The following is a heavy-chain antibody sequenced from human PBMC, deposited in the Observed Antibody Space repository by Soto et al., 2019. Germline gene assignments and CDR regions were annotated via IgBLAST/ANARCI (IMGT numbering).Heavy chain of an antibody. V-gene: IGHV3-23*01. CDR1: GFTFSTYP. Sequence: PGGSLRLSCAASGFTFSTYPMVWVRQAPGKRLAAVSSLSGSGGSTYYADCVKGRLSISRDNPKNTLYLQMNSLRAEDTAGYYCANAVYYDILTGYYSPDYYYGMDFWGQGTTVTVSS. J-gene: IGHJ6*02. CDR3: ANAVYYDILTGYYSPDYYYGMDF. CDR2: LSGSGGST. D-gene: IGHD3-9*01.